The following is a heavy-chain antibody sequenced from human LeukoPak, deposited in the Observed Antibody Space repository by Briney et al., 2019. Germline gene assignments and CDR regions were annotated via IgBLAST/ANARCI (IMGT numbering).Heavy chain of an antibody. D-gene: IGHD5-12*01. V-gene: IGHV1-69*04. Sequence: ASVKVSCKASGGTFSSYAISWVRQAPGQGLGWMGRIIPILGIANYAQKFQGRVTITADKSTSTAYMELSSLRSEDTAVYYCACRRDGYNYPWPDYWGQGTLVTVSS. CDR1: GGTFSSYA. J-gene: IGHJ4*02. CDR2: IIPILGIA. CDR3: ACRRDGYNYPWPDY.